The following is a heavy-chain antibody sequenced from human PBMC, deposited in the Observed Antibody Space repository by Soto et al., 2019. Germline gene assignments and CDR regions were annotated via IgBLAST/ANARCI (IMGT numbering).Heavy chain of an antibody. CDR1: VFSFSEFY. Sequence: GGSLRLSCGGSVFSFSEFYMSWIRPAPGKGLEWISYISSSGDMIYYADSVRGRFTISRDNAKNSLYLQMNSLGADDTAVYYCARPNWSGSPAYFDDWGPGTLGNVAS. J-gene: IGHJ4*02. CDR2: ISSSGDMI. V-gene: IGHV3-11*01. D-gene: IGHD1-26*01. CDR3: ARPNWSGSPAYFDD.